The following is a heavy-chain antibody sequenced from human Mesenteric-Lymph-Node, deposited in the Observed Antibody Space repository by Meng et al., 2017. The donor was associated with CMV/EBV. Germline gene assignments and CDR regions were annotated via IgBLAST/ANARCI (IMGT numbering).Heavy chain of an antibody. CDR1: GGSISSGDYY. V-gene: IGHV4-30-4*08. D-gene: IGHD1-7*01. Sequence: SETLSLTCSVSGGSISSGDYYWSWIRQPPGKGLEWIGYIYYSGSIYYNPSLKSRVTISVDTSKNQFSLKLSSVTAAYTAVYYCARFSQELIDYYYGMDVWGQGTTVTVSS. CDR3: ARFSQELIDYYYGMDV. J-gene: IGHJ6*02. CDR2: IYYSGSI.